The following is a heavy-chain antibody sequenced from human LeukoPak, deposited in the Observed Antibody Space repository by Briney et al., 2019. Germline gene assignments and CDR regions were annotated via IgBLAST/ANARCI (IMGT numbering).Heavy chain of an antibody. CDR3: AKGLSYYYDSSGYSPFDY. CDR2: ISGSGGST. CDR1: GFTFSSYA. D-gene: IGHD3-22*01. Sequence: GGSLRLSSAASGFTFSSYAMSWVRQAPGKGLEWVSAISGSGGSTYYADSVKGRFTISRDNSKNTLYLQMNSLRAEDTAVYYCAKGLSYYYDSSGYSPFDYWGQGTLVTVSS. J-gene: IGHJ4*02. V-gene: IGHV3-23*01.